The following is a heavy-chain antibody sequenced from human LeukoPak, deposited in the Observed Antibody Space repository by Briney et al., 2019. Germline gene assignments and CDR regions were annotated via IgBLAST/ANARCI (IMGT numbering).Heavy chain of an antibody. D-gene: IGHD6-13*01. CDR1: GYTFAGYY. Sequence: EASVKVSCKASGYTFAGYYMHWVRQAPGQGLEWMGWINPNSGGTNYAQKFQGRVTMTRDTSISTAYMELSRLRSDDTAVYYCARDYSSSWYGGLYYYYYGMGVWGQGTTVTVSS. V-gene: IGHV1-2*02. CDR2: INPNSGGT. J-gene: IGHJ6*02. CDR3: ARDYSSSWYGGLYYYYYGMGV.